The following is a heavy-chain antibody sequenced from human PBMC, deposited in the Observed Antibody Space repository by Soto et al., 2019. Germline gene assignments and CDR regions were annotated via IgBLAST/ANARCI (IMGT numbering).Heavy chain of an antibody. Sequence: GGSLRLSCAAAGFTVDSYSINWVRQAPGKGLEWVSYISSSSGSIFYVDSVRGRFTISRDNARNSLYLQMNSLRAEDTAVYYCARDHIVGATNFDYWGQGTLVTVSA. J-gene: IGHJ4*02. CDR1: GFTVDSYS. CDR3: ARDHIVGATNFDY. V-gene: IGHV3-48*01. D-gene: IGHD1-26*01. CDR2: ISSSSGSI.